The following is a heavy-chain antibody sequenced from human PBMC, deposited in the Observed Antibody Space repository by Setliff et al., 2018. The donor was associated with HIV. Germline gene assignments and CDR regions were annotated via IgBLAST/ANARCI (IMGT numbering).Heavy chain of an antibody. J-gene: IGHJ3*02. D-gene: IGHD2-21*01. CDR2: IIPISGTA. Sequence: SVKVSCKASGGIFNSFAISWVRQAPGQGLEWMGGIIPISGTANYAQKFQGRVTITADESTSTAYMELSSLRSEDTAVYYCATSTLGWSDDAFDIWGQGTMVTVSS. CDR3: ATSTLGWSDDAFDI. V-gene: IGHV1-69*13. CDR1: GGIFNSFA.